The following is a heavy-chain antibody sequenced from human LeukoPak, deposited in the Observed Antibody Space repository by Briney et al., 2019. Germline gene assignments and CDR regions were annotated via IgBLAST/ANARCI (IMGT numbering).Heavy chain of an antibody. V-gene: IGHV4-34*01. CDR2: INHSGST. Sequence: PSETLSLTCAVYGGSFSGYYWSWIRQPPGKELEWIGEINHSGSTNYNPSLKSRVTISVDTSKNQFSLKLSSVTAADTAVYYCARGEGGGSDSSGYYPNWGQGTLVTVSS. D-gene: IGHD3-22*01. J-gene: IGHJ4*02. CDR3: ARGEGGGSDSSGYYPN. CDR1: GGSFSGYY.